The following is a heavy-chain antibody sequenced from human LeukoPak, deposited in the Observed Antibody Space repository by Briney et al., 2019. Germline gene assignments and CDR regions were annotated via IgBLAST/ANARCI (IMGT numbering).Heavy chain of an antibody. CDR1: GFTFSSYA. CDR3: AKERGSFTTRDAFDI. D-gene: IGHD1-1*01. J-gene: IGHJ3*02. V-gene: IGHV3-23*01. Sequence: PGGSLGLSCAASGFTFSSYAMSWVRQAPGKGLGWVSAISGSGGSTYYADSVKGRFTISRDNSKNTLYLQMNSLRAEDTAVYYCAKERGSFTTRDAFDIWGQGTMVTVSS. CDR2: ISGSGGST.